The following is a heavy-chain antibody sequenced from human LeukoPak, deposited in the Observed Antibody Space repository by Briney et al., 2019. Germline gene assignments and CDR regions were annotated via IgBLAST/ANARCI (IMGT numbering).Heavy chain of an antibody. CDR2: ISHSGST. Sequence: SETLSLTCAVYGGSFSGYYWSWIRQPPGKGLEWIGEISHSGSTNYNPSLKSRVTISVDTSKNQFSLKLSSVTAADTAVYYCARGRATLRFLEWLLYDGWFDPWGQGTLVTVSS. J-gene: IGHJ5*02. CDR3: ARGRATLRFLEWLLYDGWFDP. D-gene: IGHD3-3*01. CDR1: GGSFSGYY. V-gene: IGHV4-34*01.